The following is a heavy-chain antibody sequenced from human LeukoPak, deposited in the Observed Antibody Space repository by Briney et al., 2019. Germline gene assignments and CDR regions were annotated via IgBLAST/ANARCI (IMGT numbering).Heavy chain of an antibody. V-gene: IGHV1-18*01. J-gene: IGHJ6*03. CDR2: ISAYNGNT. D-gene: IGHD6-13*01. Sequence: GASVKVSCKASGYTFTSYGISWVRQAPGQGLEWMGWISAYNGNTNYAQKLQGRVTMTTDTSTSTAYMELRSLRSDDTAVYYYARVMYSSSWYDPYYYYYMDVWGKGTTVTVSS. CDR1: GYTFTSYG. CDR3: ARVMYSSSWYDPYYYYYMDV.